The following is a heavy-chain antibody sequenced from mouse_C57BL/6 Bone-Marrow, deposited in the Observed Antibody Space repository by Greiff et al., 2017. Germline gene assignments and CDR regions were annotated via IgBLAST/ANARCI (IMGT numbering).Heavy chain of an antibody. CDR2: ISGGGGNT. D-gene: IGHD1-1*01. J-gene: IGHJ1*03. CDR1: GFTFSSYT. CDR3: SRQVTAVLATKYFDV. V-gene: IGHV5-9*01. Sequence: EVHLVESGGGLVKPGGSLKLSCAASGFTFSSYTMSWVRQTPEKRLQWVAAISGGGGNTYYPDSVKGRFTISRDTDKNILYLQMSRLRCEDTASYDCSRQVTAVLATKYFDVWGTGTTVTVSS.